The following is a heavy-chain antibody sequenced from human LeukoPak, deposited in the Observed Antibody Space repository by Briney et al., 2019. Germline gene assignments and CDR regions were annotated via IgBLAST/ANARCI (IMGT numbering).Heavy chain of an antibody. V-gene: IGHV1-8*03. CDR2: MNPNSGNI. CDR1: GYTLTSYD. D-gene: IGHD4-17*01. CDR3: ARGRGSPYGDYGPVDY. Sequence: ASVKVSCKASGYTLTSYDINWVRQATGQGLEWMGWMNPNSGNIVYAQKFHGRVTITRNTSIGTAYMELSSLRSEDMAVYYCARGRGSPYGDYGPVDYWGQGTLVTVSS. J-gene: IGHJ4*02.